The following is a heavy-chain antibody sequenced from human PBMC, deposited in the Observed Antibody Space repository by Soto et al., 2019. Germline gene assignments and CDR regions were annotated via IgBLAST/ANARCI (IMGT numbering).Heavy chain of an antibody. CDR1: GDTVSRSAYY. D-gene: IGHD5-18*01. CDR2: IYSSGS. CDR3: ARATAMAGPDY. J-gene: IGHJ4*02. V-gene: IGHV4-31*03. Sequence: QVQLQESGPGLVKPSQTLSLTCTVSGDTVSRSAYYWTWIRQHPGKGLEWIGNIYSSGSYQHPSLESRLTMSVDTSKNQFSLKLSSVTAADTAVYYCARATAMAGPDYWGPGTQVTVSS.